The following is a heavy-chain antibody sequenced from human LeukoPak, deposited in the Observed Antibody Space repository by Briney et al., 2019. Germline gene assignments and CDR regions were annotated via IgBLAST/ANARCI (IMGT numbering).Heavy chain of an antibody. CDR2: IYYSGSS. Sequence: SETLSLTCTVSGGSINNGGYYWSWIRQHPGKGLEWIGYIYYSGSSYYNPSLRSRVTISVDTSKNHFSLKLSSVTAADTAVYYCARVQGTSWGEYYFDYWGQGTLVTVSS. CDR1: GGSINNGGYY. CDR3: ARVQGTSWGEYYFDY. D-gene: IGHD2-2*01. J-gene: IGHJ4*02. V-gene: IGHV4-31*03.